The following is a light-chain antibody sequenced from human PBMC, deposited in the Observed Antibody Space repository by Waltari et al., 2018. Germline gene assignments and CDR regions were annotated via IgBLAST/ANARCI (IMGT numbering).Light chain of an antibody. J-gene: IGLJ2*01. CDR1: NSHIGPNT. V-gene: IGLV1-44*01. Sequence: QSVLTQPPSASGPPGQRVTFSCSGSNSHIGPNTVNWYQQLSGPAPKLLIYAKNQRPSGVPDRFSGSKSDTSASLVISGLQSEDEADYYCAAWDDSLRSVLFGGGTKLTVL. CDR2: AKN. CDR3: AAWDDSLRSVL.